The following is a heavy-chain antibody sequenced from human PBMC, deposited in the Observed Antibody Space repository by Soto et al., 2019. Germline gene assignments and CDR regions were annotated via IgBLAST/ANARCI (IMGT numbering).Heavy chain of an antibody. CDR3: ARRYGWAFDI. J-gene: IGHJ3*02. CDR1: GGSISRYY. CDR2: IYYSGNT. D-gene: IGHD3-16*01. Sequence: SETLSLTCTVSGGSISRYYWSWIRQPPGKGLEWIGYIYYSGNTTYNPSLKSRVTISVDTSKNQFSLKLTSVTAADTAVYYCARRYGWAFDIWGQGTMVTVSS. V-gene: IGHV4-59*08.